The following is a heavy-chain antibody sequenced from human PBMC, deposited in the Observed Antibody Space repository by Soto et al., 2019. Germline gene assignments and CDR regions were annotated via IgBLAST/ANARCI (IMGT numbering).Heavy chain of an antibody. CDR1: GFTFSSYD. CDR3: ARSIGMGSGWHFDY. CDR2: IGTAGDT. V-gene: IGHV3-13*01. D-gene: IGHD6-19*01. Sequence: PGGSLRLSCAASGFTFSSYDMHWVRQATGKGLEWVSAIGTAGDTYYPGFVKGRFTISRENAKNSLYLQMNSLRAGDTAVYYCARSIGMGSGWHFDYWGQGTLVTVSS. J-gene: IGHJ4*02.